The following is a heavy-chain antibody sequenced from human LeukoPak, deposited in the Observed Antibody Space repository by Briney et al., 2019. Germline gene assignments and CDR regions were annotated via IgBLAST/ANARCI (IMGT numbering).Heavy chain of an antibody. CDR3: ARGLWLGEPYDAFDI. Sequence: PSETLSLTCTVSGGSISSYYWSWIRQPAGKGLEWIGRIYTSGSTNYNPSLKRRVTISVDTSKNQFSLELSSVTAADTAVYYCARGLWLGEPYDAFDIWGQGTMVTVSS. V-gene: IGHV4-4*07. D-gene: IGHD3-10*01. J-gene: IGHJ3*02. CDR1: GGSISSYY. CDR2: IYTSGST.